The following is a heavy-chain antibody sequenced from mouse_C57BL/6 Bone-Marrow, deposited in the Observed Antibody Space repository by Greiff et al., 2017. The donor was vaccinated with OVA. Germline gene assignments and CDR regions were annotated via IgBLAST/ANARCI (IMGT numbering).Heavy chain of an antibody. Sequence: EVQVVESEGGLVQPGSSMKLSCTASGFTFSDYYMAWVRQVPEKGLEWVANINYDGSSSYYLDSLTSRFIISRDNAKNILYLQMGSLKSEDTATDYCASVGGSPWYFDVWGTGTTVTVSS. J-gene: IGHJ1*03. D-gene: IGHD1-1*02. CDR1: GFTFSDYY. V-gene: IGHV5-16*01. CDR2: INYDGSSS. CDR3: ASVGGSPWYFDV.